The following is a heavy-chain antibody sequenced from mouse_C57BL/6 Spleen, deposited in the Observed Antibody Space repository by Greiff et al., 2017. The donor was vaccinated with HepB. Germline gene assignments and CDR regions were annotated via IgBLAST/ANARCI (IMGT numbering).Heavy chain of an antibody. Sequence: VQLQQPGAELVRPGSSVKLSCKASGYTFTSYWMDWVKQRPGQGLEWIGNIYPSDSETHYNQKFKDKATLTVDKSSSTAYMQLSSLTSEDSAVYYCAIQIYYDYDCSGWGQGTLVTVSA. D-gene: IGHD2-4*01. V-gene: IGHV1-61*01. CDR3: AIQIYYDYDCSG. CDR2: IYPSDSET. J-gene: IGHJ3*02. CDR1: GYTFTSYW.